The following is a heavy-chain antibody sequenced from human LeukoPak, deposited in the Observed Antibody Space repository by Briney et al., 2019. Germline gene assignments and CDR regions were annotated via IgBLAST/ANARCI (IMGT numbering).Heavy chain of an antibody. J-gene: IGHJ4*02. D-gene: IGHD1-26*01. CDR1: GFTFSTSW. CDR2: IKEDGSVK. Sequence: GESLRLSCVASGFTFSTSWMNWVRQAPGKGLEWVANIKEDGSVKNYVDSVKGRFTISRDNSKNTLYLQMNSLRAGDTAVYYCAKAMGATLFDYWGQGTLVTVSS. V-gene: IGHV3-7*03. CDR3: AKAMGATLFDY.